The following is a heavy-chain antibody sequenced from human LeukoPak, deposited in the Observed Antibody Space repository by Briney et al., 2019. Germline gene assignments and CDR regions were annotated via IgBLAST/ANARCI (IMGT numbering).Heavy chain of an antibody. CDR1: GGSISSGGYY. J-gene: IGHJ4*02. V-gene: IGHV4-30-2*01. CDR3: ARDYLRGYSYGQIGY. D-gene: IGHD5-18*01. CDR2: IYHSGST. Sequence: SETLSLTCTVSGGSISSGGYYWSWIRQPPGKGLEWIGYIYHSGSTYYNPSLKSRVTISVDRSKNQFSLKLSSVTAADTAVYYCARDYLRGYSYGQIGYWGQGTLVTVSS.